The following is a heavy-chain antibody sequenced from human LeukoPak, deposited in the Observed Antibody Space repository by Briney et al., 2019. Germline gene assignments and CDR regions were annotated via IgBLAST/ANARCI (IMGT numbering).Heavy chain of an antibody. CDR3: AVSNWMDP. Sequence: GGSLRLSCAAYGFAFSTNWMNWVRQAPGNGLVWVSHISTDARTITYADFVKGRFTISRDNAKNTLYLQMDSLTVEDTAVYYCAVSNWMDPWGQGTMVTVSS. CDR1: GFAFSTNW. CDR2: ISTDARTI. J-gene: IGHJ5*02. V-gene: IGHV3-74*01.